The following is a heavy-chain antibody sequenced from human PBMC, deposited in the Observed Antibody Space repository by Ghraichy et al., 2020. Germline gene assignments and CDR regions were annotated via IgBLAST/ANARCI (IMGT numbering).Heavy chain of an antibody. CDR1: GYTFTGYY. J-gene: IGHJ4*02. CDR2: INPNSGGT. CDR3: ASGFLHYDSSGYYYDGRDFDY. D-gene: IGHD3-22*01. V-gene: IGHV1-2*02. Sequence: ASVKVSCKASGYTFTGYYMHWVRQAPGQGLEWMGWINPNSGGTNYAQKFQGRVTMTRDTSISTAYMELSRLRSDDTAMYYCASGFLHYDSSGYYYDGRDFDYWGLGTLVTVSS.